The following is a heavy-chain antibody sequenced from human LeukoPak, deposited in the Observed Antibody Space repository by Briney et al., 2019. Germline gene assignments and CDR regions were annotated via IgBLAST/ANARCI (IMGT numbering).Heavy chain of an antibody. Sequence: SETLSLTCTVSGGSVSSGSYYWSWIRQPPGKGLEWNGYIYYSGSTNYNPSLKSRVTISVDTSKNQFSLKLSSVTAADTAVYYCARGLYGGYVNYWGQGTLVTVSS. V-gene: IGHV4-61*01. CDR3: ARGLYGGYVNY. D-gene: IGHD4/OR15-4a*01. CDR1: GGSVSSGSYY. J-gene: IGHJ4*02. CDR2: IYYSGST.